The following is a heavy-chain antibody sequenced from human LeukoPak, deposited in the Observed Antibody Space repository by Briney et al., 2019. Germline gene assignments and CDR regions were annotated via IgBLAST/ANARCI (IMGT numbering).Heavy chain of an antibody. CDR3: ARGGAARPDI. J-gene: IGHJ3*02. D-gene: IGHD6-6*01. V-gene: IGHV3-48*01. Sequence: GGSLRLSCVASGFAFRNYGMNWARQIPGKGLGWVSYISSNSGSVNYADSVRGRFTISRDNAWNSLYLQMSSLRVEDTAVYYCARGGAARPDIWGQGTMVVVAS. CDR1: GFAFRNYG. CDR2: ISSNSGSV.